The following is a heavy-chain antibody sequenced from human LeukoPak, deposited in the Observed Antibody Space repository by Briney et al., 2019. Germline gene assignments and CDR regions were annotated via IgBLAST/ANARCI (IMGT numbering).Heavy chain of an antibody. CDR1: GYTFTSYD. CDR3: ARGAKQYSSSWYIPLRKFYYFDY. D-gene: IGHD6-13*01. CDR2: MNPNSGNT. J-gene: IGHJ4*02. Sequence: ASVKVSCKASGYTFTSYDINWVRQATGQGLEWMGWMNPNSGNTGYAQKVQGRVTITRNTSISTAYMELSRLRSEDTAVYYCARGAKQYSSSWYIPLRKFYYFDYWGQGTLVTVSS. V-gene: IGHV1-8*03.